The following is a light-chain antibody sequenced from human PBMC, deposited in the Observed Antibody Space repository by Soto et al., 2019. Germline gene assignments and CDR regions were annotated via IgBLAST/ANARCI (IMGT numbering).Light chain of an antibody. Sequence: SYVLTQPPSVSVAPGQTARITCGGTNIGTKSVHWYQQKPGQAPVLVLYDDSHRPSGIPERFSGSNSGNTATLSISRVEAGDEADYYCQVWDSGSDHLVEFGGGTKLTVL. CDR2: DDS. CDR1: NIGTKS. V-gene: IGLV3-21*02. CDR3: QVWDSGSDHLVE. J-gene: IGLJ3*02.